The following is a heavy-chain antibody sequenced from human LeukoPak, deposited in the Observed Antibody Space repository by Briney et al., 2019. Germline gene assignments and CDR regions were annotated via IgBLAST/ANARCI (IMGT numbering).Heavy chain of an antibody. CDR1: GGSISSSSYY. Sequence: SETLSLTCTVSGGSISSSSYYWGWIRQPPGKGLEWIGSIYYSGSIYYNPSLKSRVTISVDTSKNQFSLKLSSVTAADTAVYYCARARYGSGSSYWFDPWGQGTLVTVSS. V-gene: IGHV4-39*07. J-gene: IGHJ5*02. D-gene: IGHD3-10*01. CDR3: ARARYGSGSSYWFDP. CDR2: IYYSGSI.